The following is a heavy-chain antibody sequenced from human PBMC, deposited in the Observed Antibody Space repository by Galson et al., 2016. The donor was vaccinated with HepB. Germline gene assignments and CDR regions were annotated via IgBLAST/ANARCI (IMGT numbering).Heavy chain of an antibody. CDR2: IKRDGSEK. D-gene: IGHD3-3*01. CDR1: GFTFSNYW. V-gene: IGHV3-7*01. CDR3: VREGDYDSYNWFAP. Sequence: SLRLSCAASGFTFSNYWMSWVRQAPGKGLEWVANIKRDGSEKYYVDSVKGRFTISRDNPQNSLYLQMNSLRGEDAAVYYCVREGDYDSYNWFAPWGQGTLVSASS. J-gene: IGHJ5*02.